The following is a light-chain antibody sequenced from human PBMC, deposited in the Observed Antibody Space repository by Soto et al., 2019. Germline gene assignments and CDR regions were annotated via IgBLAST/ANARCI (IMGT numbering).Light chain of an antibody. CDR3: QQYNNWPPWT. J-gene: IGKJ1*01. V-gene: IGKV3-15*01. CDR2: GAS. CDR1: QSVSSN. Sequence: EIVMTQSPATLSVSPGERATLSCRASQSVSSNLAWYQQKPGQAPRLLIYGASTRATGIPARFSGSWSGTEFTLTISSLQSEDVAVYYWQQYNNWPPWTFGQGTKVEI.